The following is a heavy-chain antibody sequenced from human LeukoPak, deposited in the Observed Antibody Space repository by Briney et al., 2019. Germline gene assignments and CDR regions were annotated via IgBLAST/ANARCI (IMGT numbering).Heavy chain of an antibody. D-gene: IGHD3-9*01. Sequence: GGSLRLSCAASGFTFSSYEMNWVRQAPGKGLEWVSYISSRGSTISYADSVKGRFTVSRDNAKNSLYLQMNSLRAEDTAVYYCARDDILTGYPTPFDYWGQGTLVTVSS. CDR2: ISSRGSTI. J-gene: IGHJ4*02. V-gene: IGHV3-48*03. CDR3: ARDDILTGYPTPFDY. CDR1: GFTFSSYE.